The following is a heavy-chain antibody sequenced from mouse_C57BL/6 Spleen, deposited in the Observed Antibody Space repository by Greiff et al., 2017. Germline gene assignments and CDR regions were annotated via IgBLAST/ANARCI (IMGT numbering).Heavy chain of an antibody. D-gene: IGHD3-2*02. CDR2: IYPGDGDN. CDR3: ARRAAQASFAY. J-gene: IGHJ3*01. Sequence: VQLQQSGPELVKPGASVKISCKASGYAFRSSWMNWVKQRPGKGLEWIGRIYPGDGDNNYNGKFKGKATLTADKSSSTAYMQLSSLTSEDSAVYFCARRAAQASFAYWGQGTLVTVSA. CDR1: GYAFRSSW. V-gene: IGHV1-82*01.